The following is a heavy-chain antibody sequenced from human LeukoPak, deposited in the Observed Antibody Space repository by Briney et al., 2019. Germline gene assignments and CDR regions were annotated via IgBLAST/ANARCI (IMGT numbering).Heavy chain of an antibody. D-gene: IGHD4-23*01. Sequence: GASVTVSCKASGYTFTSYDINWVRQATGQGLEWMGWMNPNSGNTGYAQKFQGRVTMTRNTSISTAYMELSSLRSEDTAVYYCARSAKTTVVTPGNYWGQGTLVTVSS. J-gene: IGHJ4*02. V-gene: IGHV1-8*01. CDR1: GYTFTSYD. CDR2: MNPNSGNT. CDR3: ARSAKTTVVTPGNY.